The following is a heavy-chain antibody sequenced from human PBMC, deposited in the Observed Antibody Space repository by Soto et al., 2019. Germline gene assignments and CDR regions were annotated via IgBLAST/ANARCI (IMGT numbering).Heavy chain of an antibody. CDR2: ISGSGGST. V-gene: IGHV3-23*01. CDR1: GFTFSSYA. D-gene: IGHD3-3*01. J-gene: IGHJ6*02. Sequence: GGSLRLSCAASGFTFSSYAMSWVRQAPGKGLEWVSAISGSGGSTYYADSVKGRFTISRDNSKNTLYLQMNSLRAEDTAVYYCAYAFWSGYYPVYAYYYYGMDVWGQGTTVTVSS. CDR3: AYAFWSGYYPVYAYYYYGMDV.